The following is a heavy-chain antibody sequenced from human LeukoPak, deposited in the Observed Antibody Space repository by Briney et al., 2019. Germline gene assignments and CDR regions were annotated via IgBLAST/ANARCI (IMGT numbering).Heavy chain of an antibody. J-gene: IGHJ3*02. CDR1: GFTVSTYY. CDR3: ARGGSYLSAFDI. Sequence: GGSLRLSCAASGFTVSTYYMSWVRQAPGKGLEWVSIIYGGDSTYYADSVKGRFTISRDNSKNTLYLQMNSLRAEDTAVYYCARGGSYLSAFDIWGQGTMVTVSS. D-gene: IGHD1-26*01. CDR2: IYGGDST. V-gene: IGHV3-53*01.